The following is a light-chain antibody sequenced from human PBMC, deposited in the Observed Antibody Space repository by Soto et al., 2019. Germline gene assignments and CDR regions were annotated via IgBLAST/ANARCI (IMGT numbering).Light chain of an antibody. V-gene: IGLV2-23*03. J-gene: IGLJ2*01. CDR1: SSDVGSYNL. CDR3: GSDAGSSTVG. CDR2: EGS. Sequence: QSALTQPASASGSPGQSITLSCTGTSSDVGSYNLVSWYQQHPGKAPELMIYEGSKGLSGVYNRFSGSKSGNTASLTISGIKADDEADYYCGSDAGSSTVGFGGGTKLTVL.